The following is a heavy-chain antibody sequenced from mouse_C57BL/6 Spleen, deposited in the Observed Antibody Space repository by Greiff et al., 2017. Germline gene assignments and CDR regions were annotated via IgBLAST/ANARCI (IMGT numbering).Heavy chain of an antibody. CDR2: IYPRSGNT. Sequence: QVQLQQSGAELARPGASVKLSCKASGYTFTSYGISWVKQRTGQGLEWIGEIYPRSGNTYYNEKFKGKATLTADKSSSTAYMELRSLTSEDSAVYFCAPSTSDYFDYWGQGTTLTVSS. V-gene: IGHV1-81*01. D-gene: IGHD2-1*01. CDR3: APSTSDYFDY. CDR1: GYTFTSYG. J-gene: IGHJ2*01.